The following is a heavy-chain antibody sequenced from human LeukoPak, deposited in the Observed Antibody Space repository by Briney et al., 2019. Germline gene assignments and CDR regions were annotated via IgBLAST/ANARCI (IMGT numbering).Heavy chain of an antibody. CDR2: IYTSGST. V-gene: IGHV4-4*07. CDR1: GGSISSYY. CDR3: ARENAYGSGSYYNGDSWFDP. J-gene: IGHJ5*02. Sequence: PSETLSLTCTVSGGSISSYYWSWIRQPAGEGMAWIGRIYTSGSTNYNPSLKCRVTMSVDTSKNQFSLKLSSVTAADTAVYYCARENAYGSGSYYNGDSWFDPWGQGTLVTVSS. D-gene: IGHD3-10*01.